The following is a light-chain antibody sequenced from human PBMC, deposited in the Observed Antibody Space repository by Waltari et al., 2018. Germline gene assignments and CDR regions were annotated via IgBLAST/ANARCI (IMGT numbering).Light chain of an antibody. Sequence: QYALTHPPSAYGSPGQSVTISCTGTSNDFVSWYQQHPGKAPKLPIYEVNKRPSGVPDRFSASKSGNTASLTVSGLQGDDEADYYCCSYAGSNNLVVFGGGTAVTVL. CDR3: CSYAGSNNLVV. J-gene: IGLJ2*01. CDR2: EVN. V-gene: IGLV2-8*01. CDR1: SNDFV.